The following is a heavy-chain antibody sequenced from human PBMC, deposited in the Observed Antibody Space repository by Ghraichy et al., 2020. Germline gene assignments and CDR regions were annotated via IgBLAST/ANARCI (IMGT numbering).Heavy chain of an antibody. D-gene: IGHD3-10*01. CDR2: ISYDGSNK. CDR1: GFTFSSYA. Sequence: GGSLRLSCAASGFTFSSYAMHWVRQAPGKGLEWVAVISYDGSNKYYADSVKGRFTISRDNSKNTLYLQMNSLRAEDTAVYYCARDNQLGGYGYWGQGTLVTVSS. V-gene: IGHV3-30*04. CDR3: ARDNQLGGYGY. J-gene: IGHJ4*02.